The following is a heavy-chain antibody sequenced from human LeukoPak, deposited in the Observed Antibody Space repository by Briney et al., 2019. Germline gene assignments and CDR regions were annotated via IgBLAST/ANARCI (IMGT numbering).Heavy chain of an antibody. V-gene: IGHV3-7*01. Sequence: GGSMRLSCAASAFTFSSYWMSWVRQAPGKGLEWVATIKPDGSEKYYVDSVKGRFTISRDNAKNSLYLQMNSLRAEDTAVYYCARREDIVVVPADPVLYYLDYWGQGTLVTVSS. J-gene: IGHJ4*02. D-gene: IGHD2-2*01. CDR2: IKPDGSEK. CDR3: ARREDIVVVPADPVLYYLDY. CDR1: AFTFSSYW.